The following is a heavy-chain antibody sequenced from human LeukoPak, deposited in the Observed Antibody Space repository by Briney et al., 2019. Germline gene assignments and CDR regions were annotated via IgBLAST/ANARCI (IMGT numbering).Heavy chain of an antibody. J-gene: IGHJ3*02. V-gene: IGHV4-31*03. CDR1: GGSISSGDYY. CDR3: ARAPIVVVPAAPHDAFDI. D-gene: IGHD2-2*01. CDR2: IYYSGST. Sequence: SEALSLTCTVSGGSISSGDYYWSWIRQHPGKGLEWIGYIYYSGSTYYNPSLKSRVTISVDTSKNQFSLKLSSVTAADTAVYYCARAPIVVVPAAPHDAFDIWGQGTMVTVSS.